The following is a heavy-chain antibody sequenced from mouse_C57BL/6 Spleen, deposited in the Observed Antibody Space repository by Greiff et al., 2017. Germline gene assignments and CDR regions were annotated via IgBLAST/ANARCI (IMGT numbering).Heavy chain of an antibody. J-gene: IGHJ4*01. V-gene: IGHV5-17*01. CDR3: AREGGNGAMDY. CDR1: GFTFSDYG. CDR2: ISSGSSTI. D-gene: IGHD1-1*02. Sequence: EVQRVESGGGLVKPGGSLKLSCAASGFTFSDYGMHWVRQAPEKGLEWVAYISSGSSTIYYADTVKGRFTISIDNAKNTLFLQMTSLRSEDTAMYYCAREGGNGAMDYWGQGTSVTVSS.